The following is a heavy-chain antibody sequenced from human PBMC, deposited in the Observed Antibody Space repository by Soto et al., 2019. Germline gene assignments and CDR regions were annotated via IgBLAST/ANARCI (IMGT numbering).Heavy chain of an antibody. CDR1: GGSISSYY. J-gene: IGHJ4*02. V-gene: IGHV4-59*01. Sequence: SETLSLTCTVSGGSISSYYWSWIRQPPGKGLEWIGYIYYSGSTNYNPSLKSRVTISVDTSKNQFSLKLSSVTAADTAVYYCARMNRMATGYYSDYWGQGTLVTV. CDR2: IYYSGST. D-gene: IGHD5-12*01. CDR3: ARMNRMATGYYSDY.